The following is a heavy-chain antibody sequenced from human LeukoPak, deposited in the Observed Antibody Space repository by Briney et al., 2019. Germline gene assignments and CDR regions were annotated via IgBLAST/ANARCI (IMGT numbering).Heavy chain of an antibody. J-gene: IGHJ4*02. CDR3: ARDVVGSLDY. D-gene: IGHD1-26*01. Sequence: GGSLRLSCAASGFTFSSYWMAWVRQAPWKGLEWVANIKGAESARHQADSVKGRFTISRDNTRNSLYLQMTNLRGDDTAVYYCARDVVGSLDYWGQGTLVTVSS. V-gene: IGHV3-7*01. CDR1: GFTFSSYW. CDR2: IKGAESAR.